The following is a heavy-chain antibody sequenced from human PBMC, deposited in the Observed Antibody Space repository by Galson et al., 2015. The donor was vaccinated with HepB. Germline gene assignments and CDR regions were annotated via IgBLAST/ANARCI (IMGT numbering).Heavy chain of an antibody. CDR1: GYTFSSSS. Sequence: SVKVSCKVSGYTFSSSSITWVRQAPGQGLEWMGWISAYNPKTNYAQKFQGRVTMTTDTPTSTAHLELRRLRSDDTAVYYCARGGFVVGVAAIQNNWFDPWGQGTLVTVSS. J-gene: IGHJ5*02. CDR3: ARGGFVVGVAAIQNNWFDP. V-gene: IGHV1-18*01. CDR2: ISAYNPKT. D-gene: IGHD2-15*01.